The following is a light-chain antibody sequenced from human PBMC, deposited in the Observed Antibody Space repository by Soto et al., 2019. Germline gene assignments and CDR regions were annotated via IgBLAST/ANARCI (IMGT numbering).Light chain of an antibody. Sequence: DIAMTQTPLSLSVTPGQPASSSCTSSQRLLHSDGQTSLAWYLQKPGQPPQLLIYEVSSRFSGVPDRFSGSGSGTDFTLKISRLEAEDVGVYYCMQYIRTPYTFGQGTKLEIK. CDR2: EVS. J-gene: IGKJ2*01. CDR3: MQYIRTPYT. CDR1: QRLLHSDGQTS. V-gene: IGKV2D-29*01.